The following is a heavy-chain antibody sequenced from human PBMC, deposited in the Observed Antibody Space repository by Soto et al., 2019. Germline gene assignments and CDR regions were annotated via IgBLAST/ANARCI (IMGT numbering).Heavy chain of an antibody. D-gene: IGHD3-16*02. CDR3: SRDLSGQYDY. J-gene: IGHJ4*02. CDR1: GFSFSNYW. CDR2: TNEDGSRT. V-gene: IGHV3-74*01. Sequence: EVQLVESGGGLVQSGGSLRLSCAASGFSFSNYWMHWVRQAPGKGLVWVSRTNEDGSRTDYADSVQGRFTISRDNANNAFYLHMNSLRAEDTAIYYCSRDLSGQYDYWGQGVLVTVSS.